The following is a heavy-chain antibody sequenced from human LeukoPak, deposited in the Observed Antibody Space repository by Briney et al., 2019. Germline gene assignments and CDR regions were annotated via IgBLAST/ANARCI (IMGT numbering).Heavy chain of an antibody. J-gene: IGHJ4*02. D-gene: IGHD6-13*01. CDR1: GFTFSSYW. V-gene: IGHV3-7*01. CDR2: MKQDGSEK. Sequence: GGSLRLSCAASGFTFSSYWMSWVRQAPGKGLEWVANMKQDGSEKYYVDSVKGRFTISRDNSKNTLYLEMNSLRAGDTAVYYCARDLAAALDFWGQGTLVTVSS. CDR3: ARDLAAALDF.